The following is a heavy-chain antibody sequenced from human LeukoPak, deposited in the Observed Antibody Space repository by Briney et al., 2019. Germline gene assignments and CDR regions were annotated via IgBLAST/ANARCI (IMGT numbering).Heavy chain of an antibody. V-gene: IGHV1-3*01. Sequence: ASVKVSCTASGYTFTSYAMHWVRQAPGQRLEWMGWINAGNGNTKYSQKFQGRVTITRDTSASTAYMELSSLRSEDTAVYYCARAVAVAGPFDYWGQGTLVTVSS. CDR1: GYTFTSYA. CDR2: INAGNGNT. J-gene: IGHJ4*02. D-gene: IGHD6-19*01. CDR3: ARAVAVAGPFDY.